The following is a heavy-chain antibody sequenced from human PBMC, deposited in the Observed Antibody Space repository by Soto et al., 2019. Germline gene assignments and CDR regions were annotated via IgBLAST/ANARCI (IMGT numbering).Heavy chain of an antibody. CDR3: AREGQQLADYYYYGMDV. CDR1: GFTFSSYS. Sequence: GGSLRLSCAASGFTFSSYSMNWVRQAPGKGLEWVSYISSSSSTIYYADSVKGRFTISRDNAKNSLYLQMNSLRDEDTAVYYCAREGQQLADYYYYGMDVWGQGTTVTVSS. V-gene: IGHV3-48*02. J-gene: IGHJ6*02. D-gene: IGHD6-13*01. CDR2: ISSSSSTI.